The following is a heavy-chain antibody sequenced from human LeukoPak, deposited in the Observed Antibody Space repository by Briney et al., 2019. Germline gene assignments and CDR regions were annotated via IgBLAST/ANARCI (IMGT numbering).Heavy chain of an antibody. CDR2: TSSSDAGT. J-gene: IGHJ5*01. V-gene: IGHV3-23*01. CDR1: GFTFRSYA. Sequence: TGGSLRLSCAASGFTFRSYAMSWVRQAPGKGLEWVAATSSSDAGTYHADSVRGRFTISRDNSKNTLYLQMNSLRAEDAAVYFCAKAPVTSCRGAYCYPFDSWGQGTLVTVSS. D-gene: IGHD2-21*01. CDR3: AKAPVTSCRGAYCYPFDS.